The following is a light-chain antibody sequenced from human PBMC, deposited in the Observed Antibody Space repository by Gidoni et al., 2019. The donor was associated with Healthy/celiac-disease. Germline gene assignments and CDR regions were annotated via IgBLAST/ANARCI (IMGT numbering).Light chain of an antibody. CDR2: GNS. J-gene: IGLJ3*02. CDR3: QSYDSSLSGSV. Sequence: HSVLTQPPSVSGAPGQRVTISCTGSSSNIGAGYDVHWYQQLPGTAPKLLIYGNSNRPSGVPDRLSGSKSGTSASLAITGLQDEDEADYYCQSYDSSLSGSVFGGGTKLTVL. V-gene: IGLV1-40*01. CDR1: SSNIGAGYD.